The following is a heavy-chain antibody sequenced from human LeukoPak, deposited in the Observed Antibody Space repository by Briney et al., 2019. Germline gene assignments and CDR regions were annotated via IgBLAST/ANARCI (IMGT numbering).Heavy chain of an antibody. J-gene: IGHJ4*02. CDR1: GFTFSSYS. CDR2: ISSSSSYI. Sequence: GGSLRLSCAASGFTFSSYSMNWVRQAPGKGLEWVSSISSSSSYIYYADSVKGRFTISRDNAKNSLYLQMNSLRAEDTAVYYCARDRGGGAAYYFDYWGQGTLVTVSS. D-gene: IGHD1-26*01. V-gene: IGHV3-21*01. CDR3: ARDRGGGAAYYFDY.